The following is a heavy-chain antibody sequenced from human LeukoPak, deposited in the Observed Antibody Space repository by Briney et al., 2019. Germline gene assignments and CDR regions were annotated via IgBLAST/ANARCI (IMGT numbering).Heavy chain of an antibody. D-gene: IGHD6-13*01. CDR1: GFTVSSNY. Sequence: GGSLRLSCAASGFTVSSNYMSWVRQAPGKGLEWVSVIYSGGSTYYADSVKGRFTISRDNSKNTLYLQMNCLRAEDTAVYYCARVDSSIAAAGLWGQGTLVTVSS. V-gene: IGHV3-66*02. CDR3: ARVDSSIAAAGL. CDR2: IYSGGST. J-gene: IGHJ4*02.